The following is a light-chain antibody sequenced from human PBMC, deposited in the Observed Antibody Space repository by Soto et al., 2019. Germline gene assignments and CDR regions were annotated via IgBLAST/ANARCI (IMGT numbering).Light chain of an antibody. CDR2: GAS. CDR3: HQYGSSPST. Sequence: EIVLTQSPGTLSLSPGERATLSCRASQSVSSSYLAWYQQKPGQAPRLLIHGASSRATGIPDRFSGSGSGTDFTLTISSLEPEDFAVYYCHQYGSSPSTFGQGTKLEIK. CDR1: QSVSSSY. J-gene: IGKJ2*01. V-gene: IGKV3-20*01.